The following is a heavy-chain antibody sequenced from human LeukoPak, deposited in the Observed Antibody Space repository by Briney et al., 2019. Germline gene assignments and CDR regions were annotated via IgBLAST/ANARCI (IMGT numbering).Heavy chain of an antibody. CDR1: GGSISSYY. J-gene: IGHJ4*02. CDR3: ARQGAAAGFDY. Sequence: PSETLSLTCTASGGSISSYYWSWIRQPPGKGLEWIGYIYTSGSTNYNPSLKSRVTISVDTSKNQFSLKLSSVTAADTAVYYCARQGAAAGFDYWGQGTLVTVSS. CDR2: IYTSGST. V-gene: IGHV4-4*09. D-gene: IGHD6-13*01.